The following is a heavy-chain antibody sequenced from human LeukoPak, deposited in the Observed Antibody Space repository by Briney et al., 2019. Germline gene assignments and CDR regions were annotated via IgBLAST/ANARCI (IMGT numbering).Heavy chain of an antibody. V-gene: IGHV3-15*01. Sequence: GGSLRLSCAASGFTFSNAWMSWVRQAPGKGLEWVGRIKSKTDGGTTDYAAPVKGRFTISRDDSKNTLYLQMNSLKTEDTAVYYCTTEQEVYSSSGVYDYWGQGTLATVSS. CDR2: IKSKTDGGTT. CDR3: TTEQEVYSSSGVYDY. D-gene: IGHD6-6*01. CDR1: GFTFSNAW. J-gene: IGHJ4*02.